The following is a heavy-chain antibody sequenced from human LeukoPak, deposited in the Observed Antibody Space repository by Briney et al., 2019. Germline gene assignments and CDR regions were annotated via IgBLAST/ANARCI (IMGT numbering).Heavy chain of an antibody. CDR3: ARCRDEFGDYGFTS. J-gene: IGHJ5*02. CDR2: IYNSGST. D-gene: IGHD4-17*01. CDR1: CDSISSNY. Sequence: SETLPLTCSVACDSISSNYWSWIWQPPREGLEWIGYIYNSGSTKYNPSLKSRVTISVDTSKNLFSLRLTSVTAADTAVYYCARCRDEFGDYGFTSWGQGALVTVST. V-gene: IGHV4-59*12.